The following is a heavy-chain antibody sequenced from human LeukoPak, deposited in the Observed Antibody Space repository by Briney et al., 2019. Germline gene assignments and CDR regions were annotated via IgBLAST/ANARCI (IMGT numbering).Heavy chain of an antibody. V-gene: IGHV3-43*01. J-gene: IGHJ6*02. CDR1: GFTFDRHT. Sequence: GGSLRLSCAASGFTFDRHTMHWVRQPPGRGPEWVSLIGWDGTNIDYADSVKGRFTISRDNSKNFVYLQMHSLRTEDTALYYCTKDMEWGMDVWGQGTTVIVSS. CDR3: TKDMEWGMDV. CDR2: IGWDGTNI. D-gene: IGHD3-3*01.